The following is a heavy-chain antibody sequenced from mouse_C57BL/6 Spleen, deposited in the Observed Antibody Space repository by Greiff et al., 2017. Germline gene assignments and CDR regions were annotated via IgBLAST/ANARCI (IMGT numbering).Heavy chain of an antibody. CDR3: AREGRGSSYRTYFDY. J-gene: IGHJ2*01. V-gene: IGHV1-82*01. CDR2: IYPGDGDT. Sequence: QVQLQQSGAELVKPGASVKISCKASGYAFSSYWMNWVKQRPGKGLEWIGRIYPGDGDTNYNGKFKGKATLTADKSSSTAYMQLSSLTSEDSAVYFCAREGRGSSYRTYFDYWGQGTTLTVSS. D-gene: IGHD1-1*01. CDR1: GYAFSSYW.